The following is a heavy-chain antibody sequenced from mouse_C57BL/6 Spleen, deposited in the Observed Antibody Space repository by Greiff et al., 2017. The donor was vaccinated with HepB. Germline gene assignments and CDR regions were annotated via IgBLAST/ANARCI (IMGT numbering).Heavy chain of an antibody. J-gene: IGHJ4*01. Sequence: QVQLQQPGAELVKPGASVKLSCKASGYTFTSYWMQWVKQRPGQGLEWIGEIDPSDSYTNYNQKFKGKATFTVDTSSSTAYMQLSSLTSEVSAVYYCARSYSSSSSYAMDYWGQGTSVTVSS. CDR1: GYTFTSYW. CDR2: IDPSDSYT. V-gene: IGHV1-50*01. D-gene: IGHD1-1*01. CDR3: ARSYSSSSSYAMDY.